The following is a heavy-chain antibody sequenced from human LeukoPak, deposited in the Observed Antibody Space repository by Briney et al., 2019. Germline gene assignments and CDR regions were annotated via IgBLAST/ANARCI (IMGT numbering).Heavy chain of an antibody. CDR2: MPFDGRHI. J-gene: IGHJ6*03. V-gene: IGHV3-30*01. CDR3: ARGGTYYYQYYYMDV. CDR1: QFTFNLHA. Sequence: GRSLRLSCAASQFTFNLHAMNWVRHAPGKGLDWVAVMPFDGRHISYADSVKGRFTISRDNSNNPLFLQMNSLNADDTAVYYCARGGTYYYQYYYMDVWGKGTTVTVSS. D-gene: IGHD3-16*01.